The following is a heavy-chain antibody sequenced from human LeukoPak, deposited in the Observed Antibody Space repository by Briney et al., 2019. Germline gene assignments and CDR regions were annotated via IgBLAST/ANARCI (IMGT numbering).Heavy chain of an antibody. CDR2: IYWDDDK. D-gene: IGHD3-22*01. V-gene: IGHV2-5*02. CDR1: DFSLSTRGVN. J-gene: IGHJ4*02. Sequence: SGPTLVKPTQTLTLTCTFSDFSLSTRGVNVGWIRQPPGKALEWLALIYWDDDKRYSPSLKSRLTITKDTSKNQVVLSLTNMDPVDTATYYCVYRRSSGGYFDFWGQGTLVTVSS. CDR3: VYRRSSGGYFDF.